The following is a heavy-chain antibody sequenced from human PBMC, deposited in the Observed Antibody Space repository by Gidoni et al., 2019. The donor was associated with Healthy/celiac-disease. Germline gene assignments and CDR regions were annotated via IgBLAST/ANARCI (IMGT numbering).Heavy chain of an antibody. CDR3: ARRYSSDWYLKWYFDL. V-gene: IGHV4-34*01. D-gene: IGHD6-19*01. CDR1: GGSVGGYY. J-gene: IGHJ2*01. Sequence: QVQLQQRGAGLLKPSETLSLTCAVYGGSVGGYYWSRIRQAPGKGLEWIGEINHSVSTNYNPSLKSRVTISVDTSKTQFALKLSSVTAADTAVYYCARRYSSDWYLKWYFDLWGRGTLVTVSS. CDR2: INHSVST.